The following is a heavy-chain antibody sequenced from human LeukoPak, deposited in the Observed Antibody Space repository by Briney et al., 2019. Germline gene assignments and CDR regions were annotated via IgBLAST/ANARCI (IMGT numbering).Heavy chain of an antibody. CDR2: IYYSGST. Sequence: SETLSLTCTVSGGSISSSSYYWGWIRQPPGKGLEWIGSIYYSGSTYYNPSLKSRVTISVDTSKNQFSLKLSSVTAADTAVYYCARGRVAVAGRFDYWGQGTLVTVSS. CDR3: ARGRVAVAGRFDY. CDR1: GGSISSSSYY. J-gene: IGHJ4*02. D-gene: IGHD6-19*01. V-gene: IGHV4-39*07.